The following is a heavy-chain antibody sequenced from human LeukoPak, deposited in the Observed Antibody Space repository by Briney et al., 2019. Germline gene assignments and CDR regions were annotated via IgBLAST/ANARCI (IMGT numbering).Heavy chain of an antibody. CDR2: IRYDGSNK. CDR1: GFTFSSYA. J-gene: IGHJ6*03. Sequence: GGSLRLSCAASGSGFTFSSYAMSWVRQAPGKGLEWVAFIRYDGSNKYYADSVKGRFTISRDNSKNTLYLQMNSLRAEDTAVYYCAKERRPNWGTRYMDVWGKGTTVTVSS. D-gene: IGHD7-27*01. V-gene: IGHV3-30*02. CDR3: AKERRPNWGTRYMDV.